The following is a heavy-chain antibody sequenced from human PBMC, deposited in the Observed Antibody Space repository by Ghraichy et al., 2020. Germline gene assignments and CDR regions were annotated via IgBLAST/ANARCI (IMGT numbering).Heavy chain of an antibody. Sequence: GGSLRLSCSASGFTFSSYAMHWVRQAPGKGLEYVSVISSNGGSTYYADSVKGRFTISRDNSKNTLYLQMSSLRAEDTAVYYCVKDLWHLLVGRIFDYWGQGTLVTVSS. CDR3: VKDLWHLLVGRIFDY. CDR1: GFTFSSYA. J-gene: IGHJ4*02. D-gene: IGHD2-15*01. V-gene: IGHV3-64D*06. CDR2: ISSNGGST.